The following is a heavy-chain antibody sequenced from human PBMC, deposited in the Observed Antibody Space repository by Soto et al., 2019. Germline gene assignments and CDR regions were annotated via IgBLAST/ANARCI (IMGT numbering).Heavy chain of an antibody. Sequence: GGSLRLSCAASGFTFSSYGMHWVRQAPGKGLEWVAVISYDGSNKYYADSVKGRFTISRDNSKNTLYLQMNSLRAEDTAVYYCAKDSLAPASNYRIAVAGVPFDYWGQGTLVTVSS. CDR1: GFTFSSYG. CDR3: AKDSLAPASNYRIAVAGVPFDY. CDR2: ISYDGSNK. V-gene: IGHV3-30*18. J-gene: IGHJ4*02. D-gene: IGHD6-19*01.